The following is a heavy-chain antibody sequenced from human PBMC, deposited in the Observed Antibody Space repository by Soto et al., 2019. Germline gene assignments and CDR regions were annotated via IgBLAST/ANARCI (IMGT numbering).Heavy chain of an antibody. CDR1: GGTFSRYA. V-gene: IGHV1-69*01. CDR2: IIPIFGTA. J-gene: IGHJ4*02. Sequence: CKASGGTFSRYAISWVRQAPGQGLEWMGGIIPIFGTANYAQKFQGRVTITADESTSTAYMDLSRLRFEDTAVYYCARGWGYDSDTYYYAYWGQGSLVTVSS. CDR3: ARGWGYDSDTYYYAY. D-gene: IGHD3-22*01.